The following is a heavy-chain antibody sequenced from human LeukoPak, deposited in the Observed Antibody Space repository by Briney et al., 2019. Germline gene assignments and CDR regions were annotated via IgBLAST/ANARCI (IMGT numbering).Heavy chain of an antibody. CDR3: ARPHTDYSNLGAFDY. CDR1: GGSFSGYY. J-gene: IGHJ4*02. CDR2: INHSGST. V-gene: IGHV4-34*01. D-gene: IGHD4-11*01. Sequence: PSETLSLTCAVYGGSFSGYYWSWIRQPPGKGLEWIGEINHSGSTNYNPSLKSRVTISVDTSKNQFSLKLSSVTAADTAVYYCARPHTDYSNLGAFDYWGQGTLVTVSS.